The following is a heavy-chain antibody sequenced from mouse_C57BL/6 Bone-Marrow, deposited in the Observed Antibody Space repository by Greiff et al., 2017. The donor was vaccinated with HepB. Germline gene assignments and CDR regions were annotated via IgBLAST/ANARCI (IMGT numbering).Heavy chain of an antibody. D-gene: IGHD2-4*01. J-gene: IGHJ3*01. Sequence: EVKLVESGGDLVKPGGSLKLSCAASGFTFSSYGMSWVRQTPDKRLEWVATISSGGSYTYYPDSVKGRFTISRDNAKNTLYLQMSSLKSEDTAMYYCARRSYYDYDRFAYWGQGTLVTVSA. CDR1: GFTFSSYG. CDR3: ARRSYYDYDRFAY. V-gene: IGHV5-6*02. CDR2: ISSGGSYT.